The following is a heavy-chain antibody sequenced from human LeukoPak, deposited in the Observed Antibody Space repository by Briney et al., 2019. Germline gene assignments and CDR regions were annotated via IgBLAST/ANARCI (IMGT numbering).Heavy chain of an antibody. Sequence: PGGSLRLSCAASGFTFSSYSMNWVRQARGKGLEWVSYISSSSSTIYYADSVKGRFTVSRDNAKNSLYLQINSLRAQDTAVYYCARGQWELLHRDYWGQGTLVTVSS. CDR1: GFTFSSYS. CDR2: ISSSSSTI. J-gene: IGHJ4*02. V-gene: IGHV3-48*01. CDR3: ARGQWELLHRDY. D-gene: IGHD1-26*01.